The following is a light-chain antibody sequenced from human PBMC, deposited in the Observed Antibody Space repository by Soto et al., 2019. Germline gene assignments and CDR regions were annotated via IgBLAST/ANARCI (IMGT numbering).Light chain of an antibody. Sequence: DIQMTQSPSSLSASVGDRITITCRASQGISNYLAWYQQKPGKAPKLLIYAASALQSGVPSRFSGSGSRTDFTLTINSLQPEDVATYYCQKYNGLLWAFGQGTKVEFK. CDR2: AAS. J-gene: IGKJ1*01. V-gene: IGKV1-27*01. CDR3: QKYNGLLWA. CDR1: QGISNY.